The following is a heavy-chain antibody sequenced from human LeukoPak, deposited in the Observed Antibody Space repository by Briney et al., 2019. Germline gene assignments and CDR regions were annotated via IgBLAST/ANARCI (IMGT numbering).Heavy chain of an antibody. CDR2: ISSGTSYI. D-gene: IGHD1-26*01. J-gene: IGHJ3*02. CDR3: ARDPTSSWETAFDI. Sequence: GWSLRLSCAASGFTFNTYTMNWVRHAPGKGLEWVSSISSGTSYIYYADSVKGRFTISRDNAKNSLYLQMNSLRAEDTAVYYCARDPTSSWETAFDIWDQETMATVYS. CDR1: GFTFNTYT. V-gene: IGHV3-21*01.